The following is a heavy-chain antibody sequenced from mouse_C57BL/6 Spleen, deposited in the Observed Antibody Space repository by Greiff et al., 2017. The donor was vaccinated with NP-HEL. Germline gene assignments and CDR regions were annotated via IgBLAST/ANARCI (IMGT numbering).Heavy chain of an antibody. V-gene: IGHV1-19*01. D-gene: IGHD2-4*01. J-gene: IGHJ3*01. CDR1: GYTFTDYY. CDR2: INPYNGGT. CDR3: ADYDDGFAY. Sequence: VQLQQSGPVLVKPGASVKMSCKASGYTFTDYYMNWVKQSHGKSLEWIGVINPYNGGTSYNQKFKGKATLTVDKSSSTAYMELNSLTSEDSAVYYCADYDDGFAYWGQGTLVTVSA.